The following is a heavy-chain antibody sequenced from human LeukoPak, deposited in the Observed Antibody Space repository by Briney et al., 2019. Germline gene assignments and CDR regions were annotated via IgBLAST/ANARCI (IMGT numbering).Heavy chain of an antibody. D-gene: IGHD5-18*01. CDR1: GYSFTSYW. CDR3: ARGLEAMAPYYFDY. CDR2: ICPGDSDT. Sequence: GESLKISCKGSGYSFTSYWIGWVRHMPGKGLEWMGIICPGDSDTRYSPFFQGQVTISADKSISTAYLQWSSLKASDTAMYYCARGLEAMAPYYFDYWGQGTLVTVSS. V-gene: IGHV5-51*01. J-gene: IGHJ4*02.